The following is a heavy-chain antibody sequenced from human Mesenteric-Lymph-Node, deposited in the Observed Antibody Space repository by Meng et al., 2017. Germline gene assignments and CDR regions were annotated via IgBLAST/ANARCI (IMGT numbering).Heavy chain of an antibody. CDR3: ASVDPDYGDYEFDY. CDR2: ISSSSSYI. J-gene: IGHJ4*02. D-gene: IGHD4-17*01. CDR1: GFTFSSYS. Sequence: GESLKISCAASGFTFSSYSMNWVRQAPGKGLEWVSSISSSSSYIYYADSVKGRFTISRDNAKNSLYLQMNSLRAEDTAVYYCASVDPDYGDYEFDYWGQGTLVTVSS. V-gene: IGHV3-21*01.